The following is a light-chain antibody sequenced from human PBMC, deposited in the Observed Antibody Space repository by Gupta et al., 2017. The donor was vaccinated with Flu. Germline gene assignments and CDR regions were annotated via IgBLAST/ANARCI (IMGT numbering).Light chain of an antibody. CDR2: STN. V-gene: IGLV8-61*01. Sequence: GTSTGGVTSGTVGSNYCDSWDQLTPGQAHRRLIYSTNTRSAGVPDRFSGSIRGNTAALTITGAQEDEESDYFCLRDGGSGIWVFGGGTKLTVL. CDR3: LRDGGSGIWV. J-gene: IGLJ3*02. CDR1: SGTVGSNYC.